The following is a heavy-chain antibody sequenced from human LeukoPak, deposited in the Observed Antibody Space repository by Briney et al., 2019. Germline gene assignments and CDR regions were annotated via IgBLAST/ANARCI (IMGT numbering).Heavy chain of an antibody. J-gene: IGHJ6*02. D-gene: IGHD3-10*01. CDR3: AREGTSVTNFYYNGMDV. V-gene: IGHV3-21*01. CDR2: ISSSSWYI. CDR1: GFTFSSYS. Sequence: PGGALRLSCAASGFTFSSYSMKWVRQAPGKGLEWVSSISSSSWYIYFADSVKGRLTISRNNAKNSLYLQMNSLRAEDTAVYYCAREGTSVTNFYYNGMDVWGQGTTVTVSS.